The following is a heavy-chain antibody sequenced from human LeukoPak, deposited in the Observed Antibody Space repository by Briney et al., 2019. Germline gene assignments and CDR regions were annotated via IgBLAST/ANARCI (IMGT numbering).Heavy chain of an antibody. CDR1: GGTLNNCA. J-gene: IGHJ6*02. CDR2: TIPIFGTV. V-gene: IGHV1-69*13. Sequence: GASVKVSCKASGGTLNNCAINWVRQAPGQGLEWMGGTIPIFGTVNYAQKFQGRVTITADESTSTAYMELSSLRSDDTAVYYCARSPGTAVASAYGMDVWGQGTTVTVSS. D-gene: IGHD6-19*01. CDR3: ARSPGTAVASAYGMDV.